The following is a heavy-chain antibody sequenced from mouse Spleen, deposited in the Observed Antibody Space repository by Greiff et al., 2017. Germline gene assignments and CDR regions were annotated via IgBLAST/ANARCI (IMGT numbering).Heavy chain of an antibody. J-gene: IGHJ4*01. V-gene: IGHV1-82*01. CDR3: ARSITTVRGYYAMDY. CDR1: GYAFSSSW. CDR2: IYPGDGDT. Sequence: VQLQQSGPELVKPGASVKISCKASGYAFSSSWMNWVKQRPGKGLEWIGRIYPGDGDTNYNGKFKDKATLTVDKSSSTAYMQLSSLTSEDSAVYYCARSITTVRGYYAMDYWGQGTSVTVSS. D-gene: IGHD1-1*01.